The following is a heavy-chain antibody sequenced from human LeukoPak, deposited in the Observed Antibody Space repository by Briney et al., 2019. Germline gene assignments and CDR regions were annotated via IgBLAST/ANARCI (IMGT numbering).Heavy chain of an antibody. J-gene: IGHJ4*02. CDR3: ARDLYNYSFDY. CDR1: GYTFTIYA. Sequence: ASVKVSCKASGYTFTIYAMSWVRQAPGKGLEWVSTFRGSGGSTHYADSVKGRFTISRDNAKNSLSLQMNSLRAEDTAVYYCARDLYNYSFDYWRQGPLVTVSS. V-gene: IGHV3-23*01. CDR2: FRGSGGST. D-gene: IGHD5-24*01.